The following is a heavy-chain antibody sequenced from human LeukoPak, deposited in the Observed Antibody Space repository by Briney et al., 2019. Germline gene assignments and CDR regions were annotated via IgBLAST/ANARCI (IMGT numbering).Heavy chain of an antibody. D-gene: IGHD2-15*01. Sequence: ASVKVSCKASGYTFTGYYMHWVRQAPGQGLEWMGWINPNSGGTNYAQKFQGRVTMTADTSTNTAYMELTSLTSDDTAVSYCARYGCNSLACYEDYWGQGTLVTVSS. CDR2: INPNSGGT. J-gene: IGHJ4*02. CDR1: GYTFTGYY. CDR3: ARYGCNSLACYEDY. V-gene: IGHV1-2*02.